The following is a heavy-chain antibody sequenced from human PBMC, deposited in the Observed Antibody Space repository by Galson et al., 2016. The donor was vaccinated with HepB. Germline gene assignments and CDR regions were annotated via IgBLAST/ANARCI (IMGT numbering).Heavy chain of an antibody. V-gene: IGHV1-3*01. D-gene: IGHD2-2*01. CDR2: INAGNGNT. J-gene: IGHJ4*02. CDR1: AYMFISYP. Sequence: SVKVSCKASAYMFISYPLHWVRQAPGQRLEWMGWINAGNGNTKYSQKFQDRVTITRDTSATTAYMELSSLRSEDTAVYFCARVSPRYCSLTSCLRYSNYHYFDFWGQGTLVAVSS. CDR3: ARVSPRYCSLTSCLRYSNYHYFDF.